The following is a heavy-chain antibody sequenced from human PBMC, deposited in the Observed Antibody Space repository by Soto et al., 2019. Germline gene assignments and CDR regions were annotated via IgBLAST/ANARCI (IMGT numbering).Heavy chain of an antibody. J-gene: IGHJ4*02. CDR1: GYTFTNYG. Sequence: QVQLVQSGVDVKKPGASVKVSCKAMGYTFTNYGLSWVRQAPGEGLEWMGWISAYNGHTKYAQKVQDRLTLTTDTSASTAYLELRSLRSDDTAVYYCVRGDVGYFDHWGQGTLVLVSS. CDR3: VRGDVGYFDH. CDR2: ISAYNGHT. D-gene: IGHD3-16*01. V-gene: IGHV1-18*01.